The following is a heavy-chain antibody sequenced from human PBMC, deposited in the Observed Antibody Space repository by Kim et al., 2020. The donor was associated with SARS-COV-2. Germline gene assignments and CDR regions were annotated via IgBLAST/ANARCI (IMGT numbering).Heavy chain of an antibody. J-gene: IGHJ4*02. V-gene: IGHV3-23*01. D-gene: IGHD6-19*01. Sequence: GRFTSSRDSSKNTLYLQMNSLRAEDTAVYYCAKDRGGYSSGWYKGGYYFDYWGQGTLVTVSS. CDR3: AKDRGGYSSGWYKGGYYFDY.